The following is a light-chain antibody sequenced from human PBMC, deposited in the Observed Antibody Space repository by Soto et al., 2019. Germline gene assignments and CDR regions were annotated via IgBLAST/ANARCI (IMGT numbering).Light chain of an antibody. Sequence: QSALTQPPSVSGSPGQLVTISCTGTSSDVGSYNRVSWYQQPPGTAPKLMIYEVSNRPSGVPDRFSGSKSGNTASLTISGLQAEDEADYYCSLYTSSSKNVVFGGGTQLTVL. CDR1: SSDVGSYNR. V-gene: IGLV2-18*01. J-gene: IGLJ2*01. CDR3: SLYTSSSKNVV. CDR2: EVS.